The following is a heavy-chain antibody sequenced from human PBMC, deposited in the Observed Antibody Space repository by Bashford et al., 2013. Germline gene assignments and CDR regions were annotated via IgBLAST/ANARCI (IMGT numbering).Heavy chain of an antibody. J-gene: IGHJ4*02. Sequence: VASVKVSCKASGYTFTSYAMHWVRQAPGQRLEWMGWINAGNGNTKYSQKFQGRVTITRDTSASTAYMELSSLRSEDTAVYYCARGVYYYDSSYYFDYVGPGNPGHRLL. CDR3: ARGVYYYDSSYYFDY. V-gene: IGHV1-3*01. D-gene: IGHD3-22*01. CDR1: GYTFTSYA. CDR2: INAGNGNT.